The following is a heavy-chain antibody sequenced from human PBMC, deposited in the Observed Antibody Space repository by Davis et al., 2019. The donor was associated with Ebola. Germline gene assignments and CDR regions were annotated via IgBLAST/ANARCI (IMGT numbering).Heavy chain of an antibody. J-gene: IGHJ3*02. V-gene: IGHV3-30*01. D-gene: IGHD2-15*01. Sequence: DSVKGRFTISRDNSWSTLYLQMISLRAEDTAVYYCARDFKDWISQSDAFDIWGQGTMVTVSS. CDR3: ARDFKDWISQSDAFDI.